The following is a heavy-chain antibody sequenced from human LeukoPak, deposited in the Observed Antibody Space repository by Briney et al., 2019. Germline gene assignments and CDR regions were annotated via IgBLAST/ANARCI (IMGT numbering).Heavy chain of an antibody. CDR3: AKPVGYCGSTSCPLDC. V-gene: IGHV3-30-3*02. J-gene: IGHJ4*02. Sequence: GGSLRLSCAASGFSFSSSAMHWVRQAPGKGLEWLTIISYDGSNEYYTDSVKGRFTISRDNSKNTLYLQMNSLRAEDTAVYYCAKPVGYCGSTSCPLDCWGQGTLVTVSS. CDR2: ISYDGSNE. D-gene: IGHD2-2*03. CDR1: GFSFSSSA.